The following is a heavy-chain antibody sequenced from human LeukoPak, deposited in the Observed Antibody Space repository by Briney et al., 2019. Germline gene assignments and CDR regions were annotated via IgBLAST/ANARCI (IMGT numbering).Heavy chain of an antibody. J-gene: IGHJ6*04. CDR2: IRYSGSD. V-gene: IGHV3-30*02. D-gene: IGHD3-3*01. CDR1: GFTFNSYG. Sequence: GGSLRLSCVASGFTFNSYGMHWVRQAPGKGLEWVAFIRYSGSDNYADSVKGRFTISRDNSKNTLYLQMNSLRAEDTAVYFCVRESGFWSGPGIGRPLDVWGKGTTVTVSS. CDR3: VRESGFWSGPGIGRPLDV.